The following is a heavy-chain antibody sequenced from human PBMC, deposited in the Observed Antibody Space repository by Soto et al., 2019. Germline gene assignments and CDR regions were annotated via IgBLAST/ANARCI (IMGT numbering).Heavy chain of an antibody. Sequence: SETLSLTCTVSGGSISSGDYYWSWIRQPPGKGLGWIGYIYYSGSTYYNPSLKSRVTISVDTSKNQFSLKLSSVTAADTAVYSCGSYYYYYGMDVWGQGTTVTVSS. CDR1: GGSISSGDYY. J-gene: IGHJ6*02. CDR3: GSYYYYYGMDV. CDR2: IYYSGST. D-gene: IGHD1-26*01. V-gene: IGHV4-30-4*01.